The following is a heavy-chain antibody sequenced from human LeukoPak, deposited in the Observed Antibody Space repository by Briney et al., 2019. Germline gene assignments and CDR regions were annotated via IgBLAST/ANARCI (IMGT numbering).Heavy chain of an antibody. V-gene: IGHV3-48*04. CDR3: VREEDGYSSLYYYYHYMDV. CDR1: GFTFSSYS. Sequence: GGSLRLSCAASGFTFSSYSMNWVRQAPGKGLEWVSYISSSSSTIYDADSVKGRFTISRDNAKNSLYLQMHSLRAEDTAIYYCVREEDGYSSLYYYYHYMDVWGKGTTVTISS. D-gene: IGHD5-24*01. J-gene: IGHJ6*03. CDR2: ISSSSSTI.